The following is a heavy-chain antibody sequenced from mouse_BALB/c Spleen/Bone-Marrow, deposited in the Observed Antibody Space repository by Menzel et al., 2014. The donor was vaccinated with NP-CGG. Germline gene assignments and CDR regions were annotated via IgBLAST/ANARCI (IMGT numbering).Heavy chain of an antibody. CDR3: ARDMGGLLFDY. Sequence: DVHLVESGGGLVQPGGSLRLSCATSGFTFTDYYMNWVRQPPGKALEWLGFIRNKAYSYTTEYSASVKGRFTISSDNSQSILYLQMNSLRAEDSATYYCARDMGGLLFDYWGQGTTLTVSS. CDR1: GFTFTDYY. V-gene: IGHV7-3*02. J-gene: IGHJ2*01. CDR2: IRNKAYSYTT. D-gene: IGHD2-3*01.